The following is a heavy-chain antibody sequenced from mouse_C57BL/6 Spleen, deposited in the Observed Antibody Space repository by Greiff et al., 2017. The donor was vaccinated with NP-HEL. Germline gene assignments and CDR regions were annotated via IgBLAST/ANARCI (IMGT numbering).Heavy chain of an antibody. D-gene: IGHD6-1*01. Sequence: VQLQQSGPELVKPGASVKISCKASGYAFSSSWMNWVKQRPGKGLEWIGRIYPGDGDTNYNGKFKGKATLTADKSSSTAYMQLSSLTSEDSAVYFCAILQGYFDVWGTGTTVTVSS. J-gene: IGHJ1*03. CDR3: AILQGYFDV. CDR2: IYPGDGDT. V-gene: IGHV1-82*01. CDR1: GYAFSSSW.